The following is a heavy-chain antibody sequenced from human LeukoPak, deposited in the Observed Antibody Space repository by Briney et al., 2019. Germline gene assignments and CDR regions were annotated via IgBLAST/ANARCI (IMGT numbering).Heavy chain of an antibody. CDR3: AKDRGYGSSTSCYAGPIDY. CDR2: ISGSGGST. J-gene: IGHJ4*02. V-gene: IGHV3-23*01. CDR1: GFTFSSYA. Sequence: GESLRLSCAASGFTFSSYAMGWVRQAPGKGLEWVSAISGSGGSTYYADSVKGRFTISRDNSKNTLYLQMNSLRAEDTAVNYCAKDRGYGSSTSCYAGPIDYWGKGTLVTVSS. D-gene: IGHD2-2*01.